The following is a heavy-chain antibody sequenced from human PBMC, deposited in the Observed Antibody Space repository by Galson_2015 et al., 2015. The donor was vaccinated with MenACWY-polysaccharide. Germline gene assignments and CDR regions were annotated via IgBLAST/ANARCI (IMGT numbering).Heavy chain of an antibody. CDR1: GYTFTGCF. Sequence: SVKVSCKASGYTFTGCFMHWIRQAPGQGLEWMGWINPNSGATDYAQKFQGRVTMTRDTSINTAYMELSRLRSDDTAVYYCARIGGMNRGNYYNYGWFDPWGQGTLVTVSS. D-gene: IGHD1-26*01. CDR2: INPNSGAT. CDR3: ARIGGMNRGNYYNYGWFDP. J-gene: IGHJ5*02. V-gene: IGHV1-2*02.